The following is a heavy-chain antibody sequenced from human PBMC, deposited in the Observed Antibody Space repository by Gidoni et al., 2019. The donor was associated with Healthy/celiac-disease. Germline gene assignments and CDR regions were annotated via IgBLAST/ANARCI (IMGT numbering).Heavy chain of an antibody. J-gene: IGHJ4*02. CDR2: ISSSSSYI. CDR3: ARGGDGYNFDY. Sequence: EVQLVESGGGLVKPGGSLRFSCAASGFTFSSYSMNWVRQAPGKGLEWVSSISSSSSYIYYADSVKGRFTISRDNAKNSLYLQMNSLRAEDTAVYYCARGGDGYNFDYWGQGTLVTVSS. V-gene: IGHV3-21*01. CDR1: GFTFSSYS. D-gene: IGHD5-12*01.